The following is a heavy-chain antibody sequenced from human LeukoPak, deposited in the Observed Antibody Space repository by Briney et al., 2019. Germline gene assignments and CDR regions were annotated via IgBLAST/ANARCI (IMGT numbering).Heavy chain of an antibody. V-gene: IGHV3-74*01. Sequence: GGSLRLSCAAPGINIRSNWMHWVRQAPGTGLVWVARVNSEGSRTTYADSVKGRFTIFRDNAKNILYLQMHGLRAEDTAVYYCARDAPTGRTKFEHWGQGTLVTVSS. D-gene: IGHD1-14*01. CDR2: VNSEGSRT. CDR3: ARDAPTGRTKFEH. J-gene: IGHJ1*01. CDR1: GINIRSNW.